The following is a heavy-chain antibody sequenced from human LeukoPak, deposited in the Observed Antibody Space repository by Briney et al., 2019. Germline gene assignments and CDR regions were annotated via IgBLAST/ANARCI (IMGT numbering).Heavy chain of an antibody. CDR2: INPNSGGT. J-gene: IGHJ4*02. D-gene: IGHD6-19*01. V-gene: IGHV1-2*02. CDR3: ARGLGSSGWTDFDY. Sequence: ASVKVSCKASGYTFTGYYMHWVRQAPGQGLEWMGWINPNSGGTNYAQKFQGRVTMTRDTSTSTAYMELSRLRSDDTAVYYCARGLGSSGWTDFDYWGQGTLVTVSS. CDR1: GYTFTGYY.